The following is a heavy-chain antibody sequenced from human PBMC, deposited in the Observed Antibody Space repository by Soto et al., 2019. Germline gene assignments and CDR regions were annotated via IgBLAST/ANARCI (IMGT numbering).Heavy chain of an antibody. CDR2: INAGNGNT. D-gene: IGHD3-10*01. J-gene: IGHJ3*02. CDR1: GYTFTIYA. V-gene: IGHV1-3*01. Sequence: ASVKVSCKASGYTFTIYAMHWVLQAPGQRLEWMGWINAGNGNTKYSQKFQGRVTITRDTSASTAYMELSSLRSEDTAVYYCAREGRYYYGAGRGGVAFDIWGKGTMVTV. CDR3: AREGRYYYGAGRGGVAFDI.